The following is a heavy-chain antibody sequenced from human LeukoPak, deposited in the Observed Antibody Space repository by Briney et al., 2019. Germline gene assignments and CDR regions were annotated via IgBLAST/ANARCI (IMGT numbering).Heavy chain of an antibody. CDR2: IIPIFGTA. V-gene: IGHV1-69*06. CDR3: AKDMDYSNWYFDL. J-gene: IGHJ2*01. CDR1: GGTFTSYA. Sequence: SVKVSCKASGGTFTSYAISWVRQAPGQGLEWMGGIIPIFGTANYAQKFQGRVTITADKSTSTAYMELSSLRSEDTAVYYCAKDMDYSNWYFDLWGRGTLVTVSS. D-gene: IGHD4-11*01.